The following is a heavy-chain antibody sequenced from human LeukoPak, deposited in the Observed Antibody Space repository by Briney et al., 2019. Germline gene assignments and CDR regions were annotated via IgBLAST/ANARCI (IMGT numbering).Heavy chain of an antibody. V-gene: IGHV4-4*07. CDR2: IYISGST. CDR3: ARAKYDYYYYMDV. Sequence: SETLSLTCTVSGGSVSSYYLSWIRQPAGKGLEWIGRIYISGSTNYNPSLKSQVTVSVDTSKNQFSLKLSSVTAADTAVYYCARAKYDYYYYMDVWGKGTTVTVSS. J-gene: IGHJ6*03. CDR1: GGSVSSYY.